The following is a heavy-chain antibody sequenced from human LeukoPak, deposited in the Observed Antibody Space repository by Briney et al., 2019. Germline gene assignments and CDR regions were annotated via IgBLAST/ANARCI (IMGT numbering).Heavy chain of an antibody. J-gene: IGHJ3*02. CDR1: GVTFDDYT. D-gene: IGHD3-3*01. CDR2: ISWDGGGT. Sequence: PGGSLRLSCAASGVTFDDYTMHWVREAPGKGLEWVSLISWDGGGTYYAESVKGRFTISRDNSKNSLYMQMNSLRTEDPALYYCAKDEIRGRYDFWSGYYLGGAFDIWGQRTMVTVSS. CDR3: AKDEIRGRYDFWSGYYLGGAFDI. V-gene: IGHV3-43*01.